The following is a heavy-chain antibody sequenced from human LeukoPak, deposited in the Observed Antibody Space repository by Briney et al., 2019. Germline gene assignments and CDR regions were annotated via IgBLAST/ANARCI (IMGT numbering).Heavy chain of an antibody. D-gene: IGHD3-10*01. Sequence: ASVKVSCKASGGTFSSYAINWVRQATGQGLEWMGWMNPNSGNTGYAQKFQGRVTMTRNTSISTAYMELSSLRSEDTAVYYCARGRYGSGSYFYWGQGTLVTVSS. CDR1: GGTFSSYA. CDR3: ARGRYGSGSYFY. V-gene: IGHV1-8*02. CDR2: MNPNSGNT. J-gene: IGHJ4*02.